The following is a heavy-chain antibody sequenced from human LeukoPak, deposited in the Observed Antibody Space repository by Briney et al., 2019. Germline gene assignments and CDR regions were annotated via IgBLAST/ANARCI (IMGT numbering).Heavy chain of an antibody. Sequence: GGSLRLSCAASGFTFSTCGMSWVRQAPGKGLIWVSLIYSGGSTYYTDSVKGRFVISRDNSKNTLYLQMNSLRAADTAVYYCARDKGTSYLSSFDYWGQGTLVTVSS. J-gene: IGHJ4*02. CDR1: GFTFSTCG. CDR2: IYSGGST. V-gene: IGHV3-66*02. CDR3: ARDKGTSYLSSFDY. D-gene: IGHD6-6*01.